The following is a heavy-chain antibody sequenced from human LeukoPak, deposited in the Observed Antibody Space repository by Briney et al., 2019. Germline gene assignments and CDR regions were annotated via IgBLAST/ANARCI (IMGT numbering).Heavy chain of an antibody. CDR3: ARDVPGGRNDY. V-gene: IGHV4-39*07. Sequence: SETLSLTCTVSGGSVSSSSYYWAWIRQPPGKGLEWFGSIYYSGLTNYSPSLKSRVTISLDTSKNQFSLNINFVTAADTAVYYCARDVPGGRNDYWGQGTLVTVSS. J-gene: IGHJ4*02. CDR1: GGSVSSSSYY. CDR2: IYYSGLT. D-gene: IGHD3-16*01.